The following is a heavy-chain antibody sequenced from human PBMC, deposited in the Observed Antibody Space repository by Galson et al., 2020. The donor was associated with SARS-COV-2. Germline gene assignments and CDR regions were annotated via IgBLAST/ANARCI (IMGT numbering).Heavy chain of an antibody. Sequence: SETLSLTCTVSDDSISSYYWSWIRQPPGKGLEWIGHIYYSGSTNYNPSLRSRVTISEDTSKNQLSLKLTSVTAADTAIYFCARQGVVRAFDIWGQGTMVTVSS. J-gene: IGHJ3*02. D-gene: IGHD3-22*01. V-gene: IGHV4-59*08. CDR1: DDSISSYY. CDR3: ARQGVVRAFDI. CDR2: IYYSGST.